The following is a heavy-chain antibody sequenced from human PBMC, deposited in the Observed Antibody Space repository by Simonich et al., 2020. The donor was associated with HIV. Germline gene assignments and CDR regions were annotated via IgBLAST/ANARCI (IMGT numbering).Heavy chain of an antibody. Sequence: EVQLVESGGGLVQPGGSLRLSCAASGFTFDDYAMHWVRQAAWKGLVGVSGISWNSGSIGYADSVKGRFTISRDNAKNSLYLQMNSLRAEHTALYYCAKDTIHYYGSGSYDYWGQGTLVTVSS. J-gene: IGHJ4*02. D-gene: IGHD3-10*01. V-gene: IGHV3-9*01. CDR2: ISWNSGSI. CDR1: GFTFDDYA. CDR3: AKDTIHYYGSGSYDY.